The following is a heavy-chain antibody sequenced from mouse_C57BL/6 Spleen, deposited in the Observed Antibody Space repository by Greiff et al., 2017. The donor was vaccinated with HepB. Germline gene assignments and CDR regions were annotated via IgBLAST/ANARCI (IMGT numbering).Heavy chain of an antibody. Sequence: VQLQQPGAELVKPGASVKLSCKASGYTFTSYWMHWVKQRPGQGLEWIGMIHPNSGSTNYNEKFKSKATLTVDKSSSTAYMQLSSLTSEDSAVYYGAREEEAYYGSSFYAMDYWGQGTSVTVSS. J-gene: IGHJ4*01. CDR2: IHPNSGST. CDR3: AREEEAYYGSSFYAMDY. V-gene: IGHV1-64*01. D-gene: IGHD1-1*01. CDR1: GYTFTSYW.